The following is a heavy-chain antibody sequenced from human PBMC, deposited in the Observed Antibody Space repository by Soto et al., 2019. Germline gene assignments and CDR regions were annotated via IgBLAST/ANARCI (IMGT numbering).Heavy chain of an antibody. CDR2: IYPFDSDT. Sequence: SLTISCQGSEYTFTNNWIGSVRQRPGRGLEWMGFIYPFDSDTRYSPSFQGNVTFSADRSINTAYLQWSSLKASDTAMYYCVKVSTSSSKDPSYPYFSKDVWALGTTVTVSS. D-gene: IGHD1-26*01. J-gene: IGHJ6*02. V-gene: IGHV5-51*01. CDR3: VKVSTSSSKDPSYPYFSKDV. CDR1: EYTFTNNW.